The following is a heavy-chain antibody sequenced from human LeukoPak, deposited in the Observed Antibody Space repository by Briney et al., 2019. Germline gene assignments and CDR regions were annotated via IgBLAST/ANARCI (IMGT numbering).Heavy chain of an antibody. Sequence: PGGSLRLSCAASGFIFSSYWMSWVRQAPGKGLEWVANIKQDGSEKYYVDSVKGRFTISRDNAKNSLYLQMNSLRAEDTAVYYCARDSRYYYDSSPYDYWGQGTLVTVSS. CDR1: GFIFSSYW. D-gene: IGHD3-22*01. CDR3: ARDSRYYYDSSPYDY. V-gene: IGHV3-7*01. J-gene: IGHJ4*02. CDR2: IKQDGSEK.